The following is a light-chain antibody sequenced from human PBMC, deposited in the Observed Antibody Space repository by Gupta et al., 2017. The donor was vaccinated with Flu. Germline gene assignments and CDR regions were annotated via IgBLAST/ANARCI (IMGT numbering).Light chain of an antibody. CDR3: SSYTSSSTLV. V-gene: IGLV2-14*01. CDR1: SSDVGGYNY. CDR2: EVS. Sequence: QSALTQPASVSGSPGQSITISCIGTSSDVGGYNYVSWYQQHPGKAPKLMIYEVSNRPSGVSSRFSGSKSGNTASLTISGLKAEDEADYYCSSYTSSSTLVFGGGTKLTVL. J-gene: IGLJ3*02.